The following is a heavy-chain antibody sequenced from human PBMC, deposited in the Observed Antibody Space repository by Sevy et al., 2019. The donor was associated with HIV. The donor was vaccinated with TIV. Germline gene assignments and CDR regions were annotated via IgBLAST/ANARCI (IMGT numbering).Heavy chain of an antibody. CDR2: ISAYNGNT. Sequence: ASVKVSCKASGYTFTSYGISWVRQAPGQGLEWMGWISAYNGNTNYAQKLQGRVTMTTDTPTSTAYMELRSLGSDDTAVYYCVRGSAPFRKHDYWGQGTLVTVSS. CDR3: VRGSAPFRKHDY. V-gene: IGHV1-18*01. J-gene: IGHJ4*02. CDR1: GYTFTSYG. D-gene: IGHD2-21*01.